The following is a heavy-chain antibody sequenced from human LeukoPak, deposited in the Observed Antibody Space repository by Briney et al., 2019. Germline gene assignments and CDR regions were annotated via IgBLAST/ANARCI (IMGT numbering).Heavy chain of an antibody. V-gene: IGHV3-23*01. J-gene: IGHJ4*02. D-gene: IGHD6-25*01. CDR2: ISGGGGPT. CDR3: AKNSGYSRQYFFDY. CDR1: GFTFSNYA. Sequence: GGSLRLSCAASGFTFSNYAMSWVRQAPGKGLEWVSAISGGGGPTYYADSVKGRFTISRDNSKNTLYLQMNSLRAEDAAVYFRAKNSGYSRQYFFDYWGQGTLVTVSS.